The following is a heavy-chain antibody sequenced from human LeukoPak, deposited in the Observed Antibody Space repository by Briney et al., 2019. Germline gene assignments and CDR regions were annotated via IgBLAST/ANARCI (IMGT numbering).Heavy chain of an antibody. V-gene: IGHV3-30-3*01. CDR2: SSSDETYK. J-gene: IGHJ4*02. CDR1: GFPFTVYP. D-gene: IGHD3/OR15-3a*01. CDR3: ARDQYDTWSRRGNFDS. Sequence: GGSLRLSCAASGFPFTVYPTHWVRQAPGKGLEWVSVSSSDETYKFYADSVRGRFTISRDNSKNRLYLQMNSLRAEDTAVFYCARDQYDTWSRRGNFDSWGQGTLVIVSS.